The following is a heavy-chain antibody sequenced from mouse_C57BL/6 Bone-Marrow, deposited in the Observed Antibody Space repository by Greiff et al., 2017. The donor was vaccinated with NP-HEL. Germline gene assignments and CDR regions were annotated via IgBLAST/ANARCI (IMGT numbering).Heavy chain of an antibody. D-gene: IGHD1-1*01. V-gene: IGHV1-80*01. Sequence: QVQLQQSGAELVKPGASVKISCKASGYAFSSYWMNWVKQRPGKGLEWIGQIYPGDGDANYNGKFKGKATLTADKSSSTAYMQLSSLTSEDSAVYFCASLYYGSPWFAYWGQGTLVTVSA. CDR2: IYPGDGDA. CDR3: ASLYYGSPWFAY. J-gene: IGHJ3*01. CDR1: GYAFSSYW.